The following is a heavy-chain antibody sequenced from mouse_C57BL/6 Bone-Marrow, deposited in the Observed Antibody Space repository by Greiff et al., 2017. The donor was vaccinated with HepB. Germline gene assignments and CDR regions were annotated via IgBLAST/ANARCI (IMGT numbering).Heavy chain of an antibody. CDR1: GFSLTSYA. Sequence: VKLQQSGPGLVAPSQSLSITCTVSGFSLTSYAISWVRQPPGKGLEWLGVIWTGGGTNYNSALKSRLSISKDTSKSQVFLKMNSLQTDDTARYYCARTPPYYYGSSYWYFDVWGTGTTVTVSS. J-gene: IGHJ1*03. V-gene: IGHV2-9-1*01. CDR2: IWTGGGT. CDR3: ARTPPYYYGSSYWYFDV. D-gene: IGHD1-1*01.